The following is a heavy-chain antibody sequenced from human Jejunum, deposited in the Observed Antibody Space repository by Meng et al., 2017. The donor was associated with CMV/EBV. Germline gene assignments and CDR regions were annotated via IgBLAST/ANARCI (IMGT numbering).Heavy chain of an antibody. D-gene: IGHD6-6*01. CDR2: ISYDGSNK. CDR1: GFTFYSYA. Sequence: GFTFYSYAMPWVRQAPGKGLEWVAVISYDGSNKYCADSVKGRFTISRDNSKNTLYLQMNSLRAEDAAVYYCARAVVEYSSSSGAGYWGQGTLVTVSS. V-gene: IGHV3-30-3*01. CDR3: ARAVVEYSSSSGAGY. J-gene: IGHJ4*02.